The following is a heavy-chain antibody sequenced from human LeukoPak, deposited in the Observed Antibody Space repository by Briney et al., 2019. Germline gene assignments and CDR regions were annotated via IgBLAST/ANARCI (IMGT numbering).Heavy chain of an antibody. J-gene: IGHJ4*02. CDR2: IYYSGST. Sequence: SETLSLTCTVSGSSISSGGYYWGWIRQPPGKGLEWIGSIYYSGSTYYNPSLKSRVTISVDTSKNQFSLKLSSVTAADTAVYYCASPGGGPTDYWGQGTLVTDSS. V-gene: IGHV4-39*01. CDR3: ASPGGGPTDY. D-gene: IGHD3-16*01. CDR1: GSSISSGGYY.